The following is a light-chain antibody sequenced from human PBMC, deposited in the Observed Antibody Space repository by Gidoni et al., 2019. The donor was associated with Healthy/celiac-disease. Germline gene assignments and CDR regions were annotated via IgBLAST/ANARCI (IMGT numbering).Light chain of an antibody. CDR3: QVWDSSSDHPV. CDR1: NMGSKS. Sequence: SSVLPQPPSVSVAPGKTARITCGGNNMGSKSVPWYQQKPGQAPVLVVYDDSDRPSGIPERFSGSNSGTTATLTISRVEAGDEADYYCQVWDSSSDHPVFGGGTKLTVL. J-gene: IGLJ3*02. CDR2: DDS. V-gene: IGLV3-21*03.